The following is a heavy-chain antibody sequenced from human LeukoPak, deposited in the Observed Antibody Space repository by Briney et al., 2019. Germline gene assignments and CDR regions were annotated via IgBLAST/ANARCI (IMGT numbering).Heavy chain of an antibody. D-gene: IGHD3-3*01. CDR3: ASYDFWSGWSDY. V-gene: IGHV4-59*01. J-gene: IGHJ4*02. CDR2: IYYSGST. Sequence: TSETLSLTCTVSGGSISSYYWGWIRQPPGKGLEWIGYIYYSGSTNYNPSLKSRVTISVDTSKNQFSLKLSSVTAADTAVYYCASYDFWSGWSDYWGQGTLVTVSS. CDR1: GGSISSYY.